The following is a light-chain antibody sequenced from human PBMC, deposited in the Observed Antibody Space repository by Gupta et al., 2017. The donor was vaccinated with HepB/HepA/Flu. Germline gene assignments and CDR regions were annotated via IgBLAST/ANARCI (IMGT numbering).Light chain of an antibody. CDR3: QQYGSSRGLT. CDR2: GAS. V-gene: IGKV3-20*01. J-gene: IGKJ4*01. Sequence: DIVLTQSPATLSFSPEERATLSCRASESISGSYLAWYQQKPGQGPRLLIYGASTRATGIPARFSGSGSGTDFTLTISGLEPEDFAVYYCQQYGSSRGLTFGGGTKVDIK. CDR1: ESISGSY.